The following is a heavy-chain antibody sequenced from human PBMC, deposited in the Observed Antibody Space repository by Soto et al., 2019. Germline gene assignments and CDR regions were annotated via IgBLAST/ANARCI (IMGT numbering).Heavy chain of an antibody. D-gene: IGHD2-15*01. V-gene: IGHV1-3*01. CDR3: ARDTDIVVVVAGSTYGMDV. CDR2: INAGNGNT. J-gene: IGHJ6*02. CDR1: GYTFTSYA. Sequence: GASVKVSCKASGYTFTSYAMHWVRQAPGQRLEWMGWINAGNGNTKYSQKFQGRVTITRDTSASTAYMELSSLRSEDTAVYYCARDTDIVVVVAGSTYGMDVWGQGTTVTV.